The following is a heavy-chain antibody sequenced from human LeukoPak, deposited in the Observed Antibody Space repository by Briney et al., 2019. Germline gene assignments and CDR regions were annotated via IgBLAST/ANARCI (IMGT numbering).Heavy chain of an antibody. D-gene: IGHD3-22*01. Sequence: PGGSLRLSCAASGFTFSSYSMNWVRQAPGKGLEWVSSISSSSSYIYYADSVKGRFTISRDNAKNSLYLQMNSLRAEDTAVYYCAKDRLGYYDSSGSDWFDPWGQGTLVTVSS. CDR3: AKDRLGYYDSSGSDWFDP. J-gene: IGHJ5*02. CDR1: GFTFSSYS. V-gene: IGHV3-21*04. CDR2: ISSSSSYI.